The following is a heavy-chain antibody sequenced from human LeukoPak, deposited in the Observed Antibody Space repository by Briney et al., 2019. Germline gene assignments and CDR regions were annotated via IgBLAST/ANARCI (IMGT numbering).Heavy chain of an antibody. CDR2: IYYSGST. CDR1: RGSISNADYY. J-gene: IGHJ5*02. D-gene: IGHD6-6*01. Sequence: SQTLSLTCTVSRGSISNADYYWSWIRQHPGKGLEWIGYIYYSGSTYYNLSLKSRVTISVDTSKNQFSLKLSSVTAADTAVYYCARVPRRIAARPQQPQNWFDPWGQGTLVTVSS. V-gene: IGHV4-31*03. CDR3: ARVPRRIAARPQQPQNWFDP.